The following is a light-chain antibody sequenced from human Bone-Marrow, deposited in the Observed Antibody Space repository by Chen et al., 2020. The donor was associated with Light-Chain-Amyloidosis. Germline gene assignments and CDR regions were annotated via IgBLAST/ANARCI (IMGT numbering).Light chain of an antibody. CDR1: NIGSTS. CDR3: QVWDRSSDRPV. Sequence: SYVLTQPSSVSVAPGQTATIACGGNNIGSTSVHWYQQTPVQAPLLVVYADSDRPSGIPERLSGSNSGNTATLTISRVEAGDEADYYCQVWDRSSDRPVFGGGTKLTVL. J-gene: IGLJ3*02. CDR2: ADS. V-gene: IGLV3-21*02.